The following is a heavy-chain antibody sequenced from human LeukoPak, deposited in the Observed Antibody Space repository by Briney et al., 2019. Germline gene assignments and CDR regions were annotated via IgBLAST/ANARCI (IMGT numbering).Heavy chain of an antibody. J-gene: IGHJ1*01. V-gene: IGHV3-30*18. D-gene: IGHD6-25*01. CDR2: VSHDGTTT. CDR3: AKEPTSYSSGWYFQD. CDR1: GFTFSNYG. Sequence: QPGESLRLSCAASGFTFSNYGMQWVRQAPGKGLEWVAVVSHDGTTTFYADSVKGRFTIPRDNSKNTLDLQMYSLKPEDTAVYYCAKEPTSYSSGWYFQDWGQGTLVTVSS.